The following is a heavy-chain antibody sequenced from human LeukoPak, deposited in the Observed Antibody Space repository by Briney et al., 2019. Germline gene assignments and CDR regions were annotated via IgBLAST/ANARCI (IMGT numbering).Heavy chain of an antibody. CDR3: ARGGSGWYEGDY. J-gene: IGHJ4*02. CDR2: ISSNGGST. V-gene: IGHV3-64*04. Sequence: GGSLRLSCSASGFTFSSYAMHWVRQAPGKGLEYVSAISSNGGSTYYADSVKGRFTISRDNAKNSLYLQMNSLRDEDTAVYYCARGGSGWYEGDYWGQGTLVTVSS. D-gene: IGHD6-19*01. CDR1: GFTFSSYA.